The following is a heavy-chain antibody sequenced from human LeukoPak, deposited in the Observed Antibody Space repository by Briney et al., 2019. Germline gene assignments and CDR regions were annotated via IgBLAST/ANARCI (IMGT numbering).Heavy chain of an antibody. CDR3: ARDLREGIDDIVVVPAATGYNWFDP. Sequence: SETLSLTCTVSGGSISSSSYYWGWIRQPPGKGLEWIGSIYYSGSTYYNPSLKSRVTISVDTSKNQFSLKLSSVTAADTAVYYCARDLREGIDDIVVVPAATGYNWFDPWGQGTLVTVSS. J-gene: IGHJ5*02. D-gene: IGHD2-2*01. CDR1: GGSISSSSYY. CDR2: IYYSGST. V-gene: IGHV4-39*02.